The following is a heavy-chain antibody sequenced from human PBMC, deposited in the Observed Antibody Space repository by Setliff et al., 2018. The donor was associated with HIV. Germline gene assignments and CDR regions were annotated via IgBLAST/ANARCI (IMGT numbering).Heavy chain of an antibody. D-gene: IGHD3-9*01. CDR1: GASISRHF. V-gene: IGHV4-59*11. J-gene: IGHJ4*02. CDR3: ARTPGTIWGYDY. Sequence: SETLSLTCTVSGASISRHFWAWIRQPPGKGLEWIGTIYDSGSAKHNPSLESRVRISVDTSKNHLSLKLNSVTVADTAVYYCARTPGTIWGYDYWGQGTLVTVSS. CDR2: IYDSGSA.